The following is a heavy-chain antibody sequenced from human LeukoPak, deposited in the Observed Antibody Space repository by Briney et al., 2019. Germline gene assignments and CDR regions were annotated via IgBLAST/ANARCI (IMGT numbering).Heavy chain of an antibody. D-gene: IGHD6-13*01. V-gene: IGHV3-33*01. CDR2: IWYDGSNK. CDR3: ARHGVETAGLNS. Sequence: LAGRSLRLSCAASGFTLSSYGMHWVRQAPGEGLEWVAVIWYDGSNKYYADSVKGRFTISRDNSKSTLYLQMNSLRAEDTAVYHCARHGVETAGLNSWGQGTLVTVSS. J-gene: IGHJ5*02. CDR1: GFTLSSYG.